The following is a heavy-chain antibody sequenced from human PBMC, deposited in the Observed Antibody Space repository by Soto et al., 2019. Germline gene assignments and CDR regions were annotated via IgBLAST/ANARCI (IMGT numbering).Heavy chain of an antibody. CDR1: GFTFSSYS. J-gene: IGHJ4*02. D-gene: IGHD6-19*01. V-gene: IGHV3-21*01. CDR3: ARALMGIAVAADY. Sequence: EVQLVESGGGLVKPGGSLRLSCAASGFTFSSYSMNWVRQAPGEGLEWVSSISSSSSYIYYADSVKGRFTISRDNAKNSLYLQMNSLRAEDTAVYYCARALMGIAVAADYWGQGTLVTVSS. CDR2: ISSSSSYI.